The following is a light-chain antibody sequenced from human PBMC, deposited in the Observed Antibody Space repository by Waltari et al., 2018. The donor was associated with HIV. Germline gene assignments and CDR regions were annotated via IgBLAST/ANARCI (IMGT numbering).Light chain of an antibody. CDR2: AES. CDR3: QQSSSTPFT. V-gene: IGKV1-39*01. CDR1: QNIGNY. Sequence: SASVGDSVTITCRASQNIGNYLNWYQQKPGKAPQLLIYAESNLQRGVASRFSGSGSGTDFTLSISPLHPEDFATYYCQQSSSTPFTFGVGTRVDI. J-gene: IGKJ4*01.